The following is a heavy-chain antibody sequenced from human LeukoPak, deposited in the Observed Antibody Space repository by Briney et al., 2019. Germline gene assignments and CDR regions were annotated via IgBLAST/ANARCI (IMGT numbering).Heavy chain of an antibody. CDR3: ARVIPSYGSGSYSDY. CDR1: GGSIISYY. V-gene: IGHV4-59*01. Sequence: SETLSFTCTVSGGSIISYYWSWIRQPPGKGLEWIGYIYYSGSTNYNPSLKSRVTISVDTSKNQFSLKLSSVTAADTAVYYCARVIPSYGSGSYSDYWGQGTLVTVS. CDR2: IYYSGST. D-gene: IGHD3-10*01. J-gene: IGHJ4*02.